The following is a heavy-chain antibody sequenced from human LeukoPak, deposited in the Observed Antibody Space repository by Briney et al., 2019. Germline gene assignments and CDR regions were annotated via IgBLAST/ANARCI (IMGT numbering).Heavy chain of an antibody. D-gene: IGHD2-2*01. CDR3: ARDEMGVVPAAITLTFDY. CDR2: IKQDGSEK. J-gene: IGHJ4*02. CDR1: GFTVSSNY. Sequence: GGSLRLSCAASGFTVSSNYMSWVRQAPGKGLEWVANIKQDGSEKYYVDSVKGRFTISRDNAKNSLYLQMNSLRAEDTAVYYCARDEMGVVPAAITLTFDYWGQGTLVTVSS. V-gene: IGHV3-7*01.